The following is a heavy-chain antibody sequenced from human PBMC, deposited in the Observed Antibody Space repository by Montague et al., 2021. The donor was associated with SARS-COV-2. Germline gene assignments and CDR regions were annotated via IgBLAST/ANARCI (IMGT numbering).Heavy chain of an antibody. V-gene: IGHV4-39*01. J-gene: IGHJ3*01. CDR2: IYRSGYT. D-gene: IGHD6-13*01. CDR3: ARWGYSNSRLDDAFDF. CDR1: SDSISISSSLSY. Sequence: SETLSLTCTVSSDSISISSSLSYWGWVRQPPGKGLEWIGSIYRSGYTFYSPSLKSRITMSVDTSKNQFSLELASATAADTAVYYCARWGYSNSRLDDAFDFWGQGTMVIVSS.